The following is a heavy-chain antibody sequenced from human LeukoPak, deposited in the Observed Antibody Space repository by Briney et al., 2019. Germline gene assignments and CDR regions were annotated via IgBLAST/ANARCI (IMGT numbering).Heavy chain of an antibody. D-gene: IGHD2-15*01. CDR3: ARGVGSCSGGNCYQFDY. CDR2: IYNSGNT. CDR1: GGSISSSSYF. J-gene: IGHJ4*02. V-gene: IGHV4-39*02. Sequence: SETLSLTCIVSGGSISSSSYFWAWIRQPPGKGLEWIGTIYNSGNTHHNPSLRSRVTISVDTSKNRFSLKLSSVTAADTAVYYCARGVGSCSGGNCYQFDYWGQGTLVSVSS.